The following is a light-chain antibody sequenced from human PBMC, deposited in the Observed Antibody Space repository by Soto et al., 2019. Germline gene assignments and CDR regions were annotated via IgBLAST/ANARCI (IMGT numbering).Light chain of an antibody. J-gene: IGKJ4*01. CDR1: QSVSSY. CDR3: QQRSNWPLT. CDR2: DAS. V-gene: IGKV3-11*01. Sequence: EIVLTQSPATLSLSPGERATLSCRASQSVSSYLAWYQQKPGQAPRLLIYDASSRATGIPDRFSGSGSGTDFTLTIRRLEPEDFAVYYCQQRSNWPLTFGGGTKVDIK.